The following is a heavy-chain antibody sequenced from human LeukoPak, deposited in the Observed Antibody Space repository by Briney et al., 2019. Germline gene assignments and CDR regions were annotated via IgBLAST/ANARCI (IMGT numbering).Heavy chain of an antibody. CDR1: GYTLTELS. CDR2: FDPEDGET. CDR3: AITIFGVGRYYFDY. V-gene: IGHV1-24*01. J-gene: IGHJ4*02. D-gene: IGHD3-3*01. Sequence: ASVKVSCKVSGYTLTELSMHWVRQAPGKGLEWMGGFDPEDGETIYAQKFQGRVTMTEDTSTDTAYMELSSLRPEDTAVYYCAITIFGVGRYYFDYWGQGTLVTVSS.